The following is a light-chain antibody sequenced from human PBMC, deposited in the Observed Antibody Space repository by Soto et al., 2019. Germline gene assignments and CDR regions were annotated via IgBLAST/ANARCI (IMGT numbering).Light chain of an antibody. CDR1: QSVSTH. CDR3: QQRSNWPPT. V-gene: IGKV3-11*01. J-gene: IGKJ3*01. Sequence: ETVLTQSPATLSLSPGEVATLSCWASQSVSTHFAWYQQKPGQAPRLLIYDASDRAAGIPARFSGRGSGTHFTLTIINLEPEDFAVYYCQQRSNWPPTCGPGTKVDI. CDR2: DAS.